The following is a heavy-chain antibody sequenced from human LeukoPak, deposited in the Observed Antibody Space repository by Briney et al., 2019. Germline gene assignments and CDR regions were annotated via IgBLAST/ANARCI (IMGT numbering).Heavy chain of an antibody. V-gene: IGHV3-23*01. D-gene: IGHD3-10*01. Sequence: PGGSMRLSCAASGFTFSYYAMSWVRQAPGKGLEWVSAISGSGGSTYYADSVKGRFTISRDNSKNTLYLQMNSLRAEDTAVYYCAKDGTTYGSGSYYYWGQGTLVTVSS. CDR1: GFTFSYYA. CDR2: ISGSGGST. CDR3: AKDGTTYGSGSYYY. J-gene: IGHJ4*02.